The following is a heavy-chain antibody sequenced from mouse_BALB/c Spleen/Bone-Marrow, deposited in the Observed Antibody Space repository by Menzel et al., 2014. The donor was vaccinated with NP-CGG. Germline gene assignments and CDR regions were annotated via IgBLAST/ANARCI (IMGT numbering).Heavy chain of an antibody. CDR2: INPDSRTI. V-gene: IGHV4-1*02. Sequence: EVQGVESGGGLVQPGRSLKISCAASGFDFSGFWMGWVRLAPGKGLEWIGEINPDSRTINYSPFLKDRFIISRDNAKNTLYLYMSKVRSEDTALYYCARLGYYGGFAYWGQGTLVTVSA. D-gene: IGHD2-3*01. CDR1: GFDFSGFW. J-gene: IGHJ3*01. CDR3: ARLGYYGGFAY.